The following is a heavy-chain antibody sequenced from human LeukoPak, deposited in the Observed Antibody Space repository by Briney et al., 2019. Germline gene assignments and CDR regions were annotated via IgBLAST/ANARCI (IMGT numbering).Heavy chain of an antibody. CDR2: IIPIFGTA. CDR1: GGTFSSYA. J-gene: IGHJ6*03. Sequence: SVKVSCKASGGTFSSYAISWVRQAPGQGLEWVGGIIPIFGTANYAQKFQGRVTITADESTSTAYMELSSLRSEDTAVYYCASTTVTTSYYYYYMDVWGKGTTVTVSS. V-gene: IGHV1-69*13. D-gene: IGHD4-11*01. CDR3: ASTTVTTSYYYYYMDV.